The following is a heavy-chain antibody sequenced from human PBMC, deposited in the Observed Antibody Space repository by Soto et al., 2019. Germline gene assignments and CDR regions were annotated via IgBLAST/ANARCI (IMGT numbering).Heavy chain of an antibody. D-gene: IGHD6-13*01. CDR1: GYTFTSYG. CDR2: ISAYNGNT. CDR3: ARDKQQLVRGNFDY. V-gene: IGHV1-18*01. J-gene: IGHJ4*02. Sequence: VKVSCKASGYTFTSYGISRVRQAPGQGLEWMGWISAYNGNTNYAQKFQGRVTMTTETSTSTVYMELRSLRSDDTAVYYCARDKQQLVRGNFDYWGQGTLVTVS.